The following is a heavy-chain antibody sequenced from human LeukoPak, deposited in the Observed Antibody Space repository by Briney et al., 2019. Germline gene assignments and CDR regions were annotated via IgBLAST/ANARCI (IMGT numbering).Heavy chain of an antibody. J-gene: IGHJ4*02. CDR2: INPNSGGT. V-gene: IGHV1-2*02. D-gene: IGHD3-22*01. Sequence: ASVTVSFTASAYTFTVYYMHWVRQAPGQGLGWMGWINPNSGGTNYAQKFQGRVPMTRDTSISTAYMELSRLRSDDTAVYYCARDPGSYYDSSGTEYWGQGTLVTVSS. CDR3: ARDPGSYYDSSGTEY. CDR1: AYTFTVYY.